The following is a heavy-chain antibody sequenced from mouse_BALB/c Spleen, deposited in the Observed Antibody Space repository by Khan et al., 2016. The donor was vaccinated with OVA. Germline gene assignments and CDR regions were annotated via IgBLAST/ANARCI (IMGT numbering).Heavy chain of an antibody. Sequence: VKLVESGGDLVKPGGSLKLSCAASGFTFSSSSMSWFRQTPDKRLEWVATISSDGDYTYFPDRVKGRFTISRDNANNTLNLQTSSMQSADTALYDGASHLTGSFAYWGQGTLVTVSA. D-gene: IGHD4-1*01. CDR3: ASHLTGSFAY. CDR2: ISSDGDYT. V-gene: IGHV5-6*01. J-gene: IGHJ3*01. CDR1: GFTFSSSS.